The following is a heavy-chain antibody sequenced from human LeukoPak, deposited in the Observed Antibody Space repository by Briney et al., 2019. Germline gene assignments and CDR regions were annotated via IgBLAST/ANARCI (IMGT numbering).Heavy chain of an antibody. V-gene: IGHV1-2*02. Sequence: ASVKVSCKASGYTFTGYYMHWVRQAPGQGLEWMGWINPNSGGTNYAQKFQGRVTMTRDTSISTAYMELSRLRSDDTAVYYCARSATTVTDQDYYYYMDVWGKGTTVTVSS. CDR2: INPNSGGT. CDR3: ARSATTVTDQDYYYYMDV. CDR1: GYTFTGYY. D-gene: IGHD4-11*01. J-gene: IGHJ6*03.